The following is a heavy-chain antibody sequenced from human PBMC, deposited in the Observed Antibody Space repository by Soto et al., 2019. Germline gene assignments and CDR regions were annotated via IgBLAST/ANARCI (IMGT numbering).Heavy chain of an antibody. Sequence: GGSLRLSCAASGFTFISYGMHWVRQAPGKGLEWVAVISYDGSNKYYADSVKGRFTISRDNSKNTLYLQMNSLRAEDTAVYYCAKDPDSSAAAVFDYWGQGTLVTVSS. CDR2: ISYDGSNK. J-gene: IGHJ4*02. CDR3: AKDPDSSAAAVFDY. V-gene: IGHV3-30*18. D-gene: IGHD6-13*01. CDR1: GFTFISYG.